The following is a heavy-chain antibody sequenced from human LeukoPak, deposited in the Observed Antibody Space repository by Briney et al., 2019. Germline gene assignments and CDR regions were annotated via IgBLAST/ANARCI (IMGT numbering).Heavy chain of an antibody. CDR2: ISGSGDSA. J-gene: IGHJ4*02. D-gene: IGHD2-2*01. Sequence: HPGGSLRLSCEASGFTFSSYAMSWVRQAPGKGLGWVSVISGSGDSAFYADSVKGQFTISRDNSKNTLYLQMNSLRAEDTAVYYCAKDRYCSSTRCYGDFDYWGQGTLVTVSS. CDR3: AKDRYCSSTRCYGDFDY. V-gene: IGHV3-23*01. CDR1: GFTFSSYA.